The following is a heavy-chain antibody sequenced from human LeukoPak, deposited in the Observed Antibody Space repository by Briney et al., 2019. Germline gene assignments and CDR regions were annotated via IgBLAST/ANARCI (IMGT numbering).Heavy chain of an antibody. V-gene: IGHV4-4*07. J-gene: IGHJ4*02. CDR2: IYTSGST. Sequence: WETLSLTCTVSGGSISSYYWSWIRQPAGKGLEWIGRIYTSGSTNYNPSLKSRVTMSVDTSKNQFSLKLRSVTAADTAVYYCARDLDSSGWCNFDYWGQGTLVTVSS. D-gene: IGHD6-19*01. CDR1: GGSISSYY. CDR3: ARDLDSSGWCNFDY.